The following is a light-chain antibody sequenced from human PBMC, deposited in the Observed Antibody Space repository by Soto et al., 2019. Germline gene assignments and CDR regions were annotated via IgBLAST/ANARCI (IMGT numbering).Light chain of an antibody. CDR1: QDVRKD. CDR3: LQDATYPYT. J-gene: IGKJ2*01. V-gene: IGKV1-6*01. CDR2: AIS. Sequence: AIPMTQSPSSLSASVGDRVTITCRASQDVRKDLGWYQQKPGQAPKLLIYAISTLQSGVPSRFSGSGSGTYFTLTISSLQPEDSATYYCLQDATYPYTFGQGTKLEI.